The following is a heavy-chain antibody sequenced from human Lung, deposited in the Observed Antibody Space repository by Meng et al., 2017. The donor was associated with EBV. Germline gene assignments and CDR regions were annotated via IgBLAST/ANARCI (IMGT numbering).Heavy chain of an antibody. CDR2: IIPIFGTA. D-gene: IGHD3-10*01. CDR3: ARDGRSYYPL. J-gene: IGHJ4*02. Sequence: VRLVEAGAEVKKPGFSVKVSCKASGGTFSSYAISWVRQAPGQGLEWMGGIIPIFGTANYAQKFQGRVTITADESTSTAYMELSSLRSEDTAVYYCARDGRSYYPLWGQGTLVTVSS. V-gene: IGHV1-69*01. CDR1: GGTFSSYA.